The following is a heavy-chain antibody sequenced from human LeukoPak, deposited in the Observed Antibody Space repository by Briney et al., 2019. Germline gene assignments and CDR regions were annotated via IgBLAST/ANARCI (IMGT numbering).Heavy chain of an antibody. CDR2: IYTSGNT. CDR1: GGSISSGSYY. D-gene: IGHD1-26*01. CDR3: ARDPAYSGSYSPYFDY. J-gene: IGHJ4*02. Sequence: SETLSLTCTVSGGSISSGSYYWSWIRQPAGKGLEWIGRIYTSGNTNYNPSLKSRVTISVDTSKNQFSLKLSSVTAADTAVYYCARDPAYSGSYSPYFDYWGQGTLVTVSS. V-gene: IGHV4-61*02.